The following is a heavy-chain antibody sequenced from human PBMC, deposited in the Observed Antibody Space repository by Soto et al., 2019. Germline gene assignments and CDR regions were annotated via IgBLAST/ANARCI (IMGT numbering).Heavy chain of an antibody. V-gene: IGHV1-69*06. CDR1: GGTFSSYA. J-gene: IGHJ6*02. D-gene: IGHD3-10*01. CDR2: IIPIFGTA. CDR3: ARSTMVRGVIIHYYYYGMDV. Sequence: SVKVSCKASGGTFSSYAISWVRQAPGQGLEWMGGIIPIFGTANYAQKFQGRVTITADKSTSTAYMELSSLRSEDTAVYYCARSTMVRGVIIHYYYYGMDVWGQGTTVTV.